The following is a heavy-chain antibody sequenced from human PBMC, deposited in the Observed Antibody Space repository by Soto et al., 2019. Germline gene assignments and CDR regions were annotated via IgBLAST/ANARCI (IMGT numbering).Heavy chain of an antibody. D-gene: IGHD6-13*01. CDR3: TTGLGQQELAFDS. CDR1: GFTFNNAW. J-gene: IGHJ4*02. V-gene: IGHV3-15*01. Sequence: EVQLVESGGGLVKPGGSLRLSCTASGFTFNNAWLSWVRQAPGKGLEWVGRIKSKTDGGTTDYAAPVKGRFTISRDDSENMLYLQMNSLKTDDTAVYYCTTGLGQQELAFDSWGQGTLLTVSS. CDR2: IKSKTDGGTT.